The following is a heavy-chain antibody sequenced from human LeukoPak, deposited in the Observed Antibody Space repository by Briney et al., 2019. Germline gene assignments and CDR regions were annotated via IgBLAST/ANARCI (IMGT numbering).Heavy chain of an antibody. CDR2: IYPGDSDT. CDR1: RYSFTSYW. Sequence: GESLKIPCKGSRYSFTSYWIGWVRQMPGKGLEWMGIIYPGDSDTRYSPSFQGQVTISADKSISTAYLQWSSLKASDTAMYYCARQTSLLWFGELLQQYYFDYWGQGTLVTVSS. CDR3: ARQTSLLWFGELLQQYYFDY. D-gene: IGHD3-10*01. J-gene: IGHJ4*02. V-gene: IGHV5-51*01.